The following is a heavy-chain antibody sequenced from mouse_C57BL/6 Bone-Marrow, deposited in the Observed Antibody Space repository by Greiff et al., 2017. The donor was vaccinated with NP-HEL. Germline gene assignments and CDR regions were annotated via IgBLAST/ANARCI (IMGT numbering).Heavy chain of an antibody. CDR2: ISSGGSYT. D-gene: IGHD2-5*01. CDR1: GFTFSSYG. CDR3: ARQRAYYSNPAWFAY. Sequence: EVKLMESGGDLVKPGGSLKLSCAASGFTFSSYGMSWVRQTPDKRLEWVATISSGGSYTYYPDSVKGRFTISRDNAKNTLYLQMSSLKSEDTAMYYCARQRAYYSNPAWFAYWGQGTLVTVSA. V-gene: IGHV5-6*01. J-gene: IGHJ3*01.